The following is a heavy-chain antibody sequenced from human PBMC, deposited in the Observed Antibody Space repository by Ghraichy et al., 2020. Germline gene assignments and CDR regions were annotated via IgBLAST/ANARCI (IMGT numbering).Heavy chain of an antibody. D-gene: IGHD5-12*01. CDR2: ISSSSSYI. CDR1: GFTFSSYS. CDR3: ARDVGYRNPDYYYYGMDV. Sequence: GGSLRLSCAASGFTFSSYSMNWVRQAPGKGLEWVSSISSSSSYIYYADSVKGRFTISRDNAKNSLYLQMNSLRAEDTAVYYCARDVGYRNPDYYYYGMDVWGQGTTVTVSS. V-gene: IGHV3-21*01. J-gene: IGHJ6*02.